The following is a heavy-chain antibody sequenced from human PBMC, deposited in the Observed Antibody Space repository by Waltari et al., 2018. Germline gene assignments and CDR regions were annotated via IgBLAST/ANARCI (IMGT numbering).Heavy chain of an antibody. CDR1: GDSMNSNSW. Sequence: QLQLQESGPGLVKPSGTLSLTCTVSGDSMNSNSWWSWVRQPPEKGLEGIGQIHRSGRNNYNPSLESRVTISLDTSNRQFSLKLTSTTAADTAVYYCARDRGIGLYFDSWGQGTLVTVSP. D-gene: IGHD1-26*01. J-gene: IGHJ4*02. CDR3: ARDRGIGLYFDS. V-gene: IGHV4-4*02. CDR2: IHRSGRN.